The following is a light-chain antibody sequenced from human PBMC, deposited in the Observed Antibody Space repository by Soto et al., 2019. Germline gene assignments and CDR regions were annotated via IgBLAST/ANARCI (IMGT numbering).Light chain of an antibody. CDR1: SSNIGAGYD. Sequence: QSALTQPPSVSGAPGQRVTISCTGSSSNIGAGYDVHWYQQLPGTVPKLLIYGNSNRPSGVPDRFSGSKSGTSASLAITGLQAEDEADYYCHSYDSTLSGSVFSVGTQ. CDR2: GNS. V-gene: IGLV1-40*01. J-gene: IGLJ7*01. CDR3: HSYDSTLSGSV.